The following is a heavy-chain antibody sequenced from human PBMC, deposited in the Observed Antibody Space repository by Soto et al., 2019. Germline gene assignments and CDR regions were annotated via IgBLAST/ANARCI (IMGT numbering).Heavy chain of an antibody. V-gene: IGHV4-59*08. CDR2: FSYSGST. CDR1: GASISSNY. D-gene: IGHD6-13*01. Sequence: QVQLQESGPGLVKPSETLSLTCTVSGASISSNYWSWIRQPPGKGLECIGYFSYSGSTNYNPSLKSRVIISLDTSRNQFSLKLTSVTATDTAMYYCARHSPLAAGGAFEFWGQGMMVTVSS. CDR3: ARHSPLAAGGAFEF. J-gene: IGHJ3*01.